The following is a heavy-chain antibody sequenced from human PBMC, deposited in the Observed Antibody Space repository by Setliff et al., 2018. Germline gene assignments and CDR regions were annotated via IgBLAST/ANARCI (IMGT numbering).Heavy chain of an antibody. D-gene: IGHD3-10*01. J-gene: IGHJ4*02. CDR3: ARHLLVQGPYHFDY. CDR1: GGSISSGSYY. CDR2: MYYSGST. Sequence: PSETLSLTCSVSGGSISSGSYYWGWIRQSPGKGLEWIGSMYYSGSTYYNPSLKGRVTLSVDTTKNQFSLKLTSMTAADTAVYFCARHLLVQGPYHFDYWGQGSPVTVSS. V-gene: IGHV4-39*01.